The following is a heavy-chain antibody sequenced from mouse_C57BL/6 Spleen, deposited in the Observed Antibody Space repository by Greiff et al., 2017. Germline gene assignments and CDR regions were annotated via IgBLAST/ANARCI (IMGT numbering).Heavy chain of an antibody. CDR3: ARVLGYDYGGDYAMDY. CDR2: IDPSDSYT. J-gene: IGHJ4*01. V-gene: IGHV1-59*01. CDR1: GYTFTSSW. Sequence: QVQLQQPGAELVRPGTSVKLSCKASGYTFTSSWMHWVKQRPGQGLEWIGVIDPSDSYTNYNQKFKGKATLTVDTSSSTAYMQLSSLTSEDSAVYYCARVLGYDYGGDYAMDYWGQGTSVTVSS. D-gene: IGHD2-4*01.